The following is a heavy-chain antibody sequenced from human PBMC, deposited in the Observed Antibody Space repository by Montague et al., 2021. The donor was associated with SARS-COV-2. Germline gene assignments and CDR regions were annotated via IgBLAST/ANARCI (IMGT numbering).Heavy chain of an antibody. Sequence: SETLSLTCAVYGGSLSGHSWSWVRQAPEKGLEWIGDIGHTGSFKYNPSPQSRVTMSIVAAKNQFSLRMTSVTAADTSIYYCARGGTERSTTFGVVFFPLLDSWGQGTLVTVSS. CDR3: ARGGTERSTTFGVVFFPLLDS. CDR1: GGSLSGHS. CDR2: IGHTGSF. D-gene: IGHD3-3*01. J-gene: IGHJ4*02. V-gene: IGHV4-34*01.